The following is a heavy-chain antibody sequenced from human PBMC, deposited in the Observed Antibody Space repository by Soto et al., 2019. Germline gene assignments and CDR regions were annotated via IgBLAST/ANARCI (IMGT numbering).Heavy chain of an antibody. Sequence: SVKVSCKASGGTFSSYAISWVRQAPGQGLEWMGGIIPIFGTANYAQKFQGRVTITADESTSTAYMELSSLRSEDTAVYYCASSTRITIFGVVSTPHPDWFDPWGQGTLVTVSS. J-gene: IGHJ5*02. D-gene: IGHD3-3*01. CDR1: GGTFSSYA. CDR2: IIPIFGTA. CDR3: ASSTRITIFGVVSTPHPDWFDP. V-gene: IGHV1-69*13.